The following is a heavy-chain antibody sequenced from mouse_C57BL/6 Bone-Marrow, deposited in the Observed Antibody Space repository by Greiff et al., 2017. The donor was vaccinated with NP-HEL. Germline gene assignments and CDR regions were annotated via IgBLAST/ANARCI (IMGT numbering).Heavy chain of an antibody. CDR2: IYPRSGNT. V-gene: IGHV1-81*01. CDR3: ARCRYSIYEYWYFDV. Sequence: QVQLQQSGAELARPGASVKLSCKASGYTFTSYGISWVKQRTGQGLEWIGEIYPRSGNTYYNEKFKGKATMTADNSSSTAYMELRSLTSEDSAVYFCARCRYSIYEYWYFDVWGTGTTVTVSS. J-gene: IGHJ1*03. CDR1: GYTFTSYG. D-gene: IGHD2-5*01.